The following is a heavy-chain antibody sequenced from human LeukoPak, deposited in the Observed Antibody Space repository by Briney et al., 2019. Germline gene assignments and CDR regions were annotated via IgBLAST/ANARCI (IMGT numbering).Heavy chain of an antibody. Sequence: KPSETLSLSCTIDSGSFGDDYWGWIRQAPGKGLEWIGEIDHGGSTNYNPSLASRVIVSRNTSKNQFFLNVTSVTVADTALYYCARFSSLTWGDWGDAFDVWGRGTMVTVSS. CDR2: IDHGGST. J-gene: IGHJ3*01. CDR1: SGSFGDDY. V-gene: IGHV4-34*01. CDR3: ARFSSLTWGDWGDAFDV. D-gene: IGHD2-21*02.